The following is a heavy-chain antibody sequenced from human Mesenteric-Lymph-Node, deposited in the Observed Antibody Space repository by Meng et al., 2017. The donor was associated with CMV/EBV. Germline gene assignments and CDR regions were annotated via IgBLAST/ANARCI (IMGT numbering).Heavy chain of an antibody. CDR1: GFNVRDKY. D-gene: IGHD3-10*01. J-gene: IGHJ4*02. V-gene: IGHV3-66*01. CDR3: TGDSVSNPNLDY. CDR2: IYRGDNT. Sequence: VHLVEFGGGFVQPGGSLRLSCGASGFNVRDKYMSWVRQAPGKGLEWVCIIYRGDNTYYIDSVKDRFTVSRDNSKNTMYLQMNSLRVEDTAVYYCTGDSVSNPNLDYWGQGTLVTVSS.